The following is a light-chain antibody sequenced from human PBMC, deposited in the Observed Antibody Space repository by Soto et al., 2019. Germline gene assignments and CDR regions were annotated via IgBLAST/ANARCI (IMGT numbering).Light chain of an antibody. J-gene: IGKJ1*01. CDR2: GAS. CDR3: QQYNNWPIT. CDR1: QSVSSN. V-gene: IGKV3-15*01. Sequence: EIVMTQSPATLSVSPGERATLSCRASQSVSSNLAWYQQKPGQAPRLLIYGASTRATGIPAGFSGSGSGTEFTLTISSLQSEDFAVYYCQQYNNWPITFGQGTKVDIK.